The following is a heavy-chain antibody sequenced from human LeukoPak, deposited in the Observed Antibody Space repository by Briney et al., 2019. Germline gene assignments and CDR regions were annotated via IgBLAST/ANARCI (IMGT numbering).Heavy chain of an antibody. J-gene: IGHJ3*02. Sequence: PGGSLRLSCAASGFTFSSYAMSWVRQAPGKGLEWVSAISGSGGSTYYADSVKGRFTISRDNSKNTLYLQMNSLRAEDTAVYYRAKGLQYIERLRRHDAFDIWGQGTMVTVSS. V-gene: IGHV3-23*01. CDR1: GFTFSSYA. CDR2: ISGSGGST. D-gene: IGHD6-25*01. CDR3: AKGLQYIERLRRHDAFDI.